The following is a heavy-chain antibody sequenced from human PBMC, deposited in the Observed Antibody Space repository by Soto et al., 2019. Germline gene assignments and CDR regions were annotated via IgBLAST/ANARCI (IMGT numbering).Heavy chain of an antibody. D-gene: IGHD3-10*01. CDR2: IDDSGDI. Sequence: QVQLQQWGAGLLKPSETLSLTCAVYGGSFSGYQWSWIRQPPGKGLEWIGGIDDSGDINYNPCLKRLFTIWVDSPKKHNYRRLSSVAAADTSVDYCARGLILWFGELSRRGGYYYCMDVWGKGTTVTVSS. CDR1: GGSFSGYQ. CDR3: ARGLILWFGELSRRGGYYYCMDV. V-gene: IGHV4-34*01. J-gene: IGHJ6*03.